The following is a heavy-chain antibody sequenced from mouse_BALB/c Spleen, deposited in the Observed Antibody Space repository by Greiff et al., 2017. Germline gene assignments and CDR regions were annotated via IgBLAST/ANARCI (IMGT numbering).Heavy chain of an antibody. D-gene: IGHD2-14*01. V-gene: IGHV1-14*01. CDR1: GYTFTSYV. J-gene: IGHJ3*01. Sequence: EVQGVESGPELVKPGASVKMSCKASGYTFTSYVMHWVKQKPGQGLEWIGYINPYNDGTKYNEKFKGKATLTSDKSSSTAYMELSSLTSEDSAVYYCARWGRYDDDGFAYWGQGTLVTVSA. CDR3: ARWGRYDDDGFAY. CDR2: INPYNDGT.